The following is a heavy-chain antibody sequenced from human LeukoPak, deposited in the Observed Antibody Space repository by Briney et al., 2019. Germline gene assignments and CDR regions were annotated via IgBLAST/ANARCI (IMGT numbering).Heavy chain of an antibody. CDR2: IYHTGRT. CDR3: ARAYDSSGKIDY. Sequence: SETLSLTCAVSGYSISSGYYWGWIRLPPGKGLEWIGSIYHTGRTYYNPSLKSRVTISLDTSKNQFSLKLSSVAAADTAVYYCARAYDSSGKIDYWGQGTLVTVSS. J-gene: IGHJ4*02. V-gene: IGHV4-38-2*01. D-gene: IGHD3-22*01. CDR1: GYSISSGYY.